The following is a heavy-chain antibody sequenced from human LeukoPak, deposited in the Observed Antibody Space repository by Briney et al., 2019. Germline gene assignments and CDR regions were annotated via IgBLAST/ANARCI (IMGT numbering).Heavy chain of an antibody. D-gene: IGHD2-2*01. CDR3: ARRYCSSTSCFDP. CDR1: GYSFTSYW. Sequence: GESLKISCKGSGYSFTSYWIGWVRQMPGKGLEWMGIIYPGDSDTRYSPSFQGEVTISADKSISTSYLQWSSLKASDTAMYYCARRYCSSTSCFDPWGQGTLVTVSS. CDR2: IYPGDSDT. J-gene: IGHJ5*02. V-gene: IGHV5-51*01.